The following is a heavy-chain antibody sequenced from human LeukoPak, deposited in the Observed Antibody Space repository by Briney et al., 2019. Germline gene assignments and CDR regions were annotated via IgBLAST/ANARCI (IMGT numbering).Heavy chain of an antibody. CDR2: IYYSGST. CDR1: GGSISSSSYY. CDR3: ARTVISWGVVVPAANHWFDP. Sequence: ASETLSLTCTVSGGSISSSSYYWGWIRQPPGKGLEWIGSIYYSGSTYYNPSVKSRVTISVDTSKNQFSLKLSSVTAADTAVYYCARTVISWGVVVPAANHWFDPWGQGTLVTVSS. J-gene: IGHJ5*02. D-gene: IGHD2-2*01. V-gene: IGHV4-39*07.